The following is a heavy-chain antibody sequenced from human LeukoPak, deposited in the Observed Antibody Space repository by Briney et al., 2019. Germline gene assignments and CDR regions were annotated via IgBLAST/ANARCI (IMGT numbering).Heavy chain of an antibody. CDR3: ATETNGRHYDY. CDR2: IGPTGSDR. V-gene: IGHV3-21*06. Sequence: GGSLRLSCTASGLTFSTSGFNWVRQAPGKGLEWVASIGPTGSDRYHADSIKGRFTISRDNANNFLYLQMNSLRAEDTAVYYCATETNGRHYDYWGQETLLTVSS. J-gene: IGHJ4*02. D-gene: IGHD1-14*01. CDR1: GLTFSTSG.